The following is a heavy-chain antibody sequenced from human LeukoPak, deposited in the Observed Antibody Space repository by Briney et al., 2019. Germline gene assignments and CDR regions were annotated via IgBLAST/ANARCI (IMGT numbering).Heavy chain of an antibody. CDR3: AKARIVVVPAAPTDHYYMDV. D-gene: IGHD2-2*01. V-gene: IGHV3-33*06. CDR1: GFTFSSYG. CDR2: IWYDGSNK. J-gene: IGHJ6*03. Sequence: GGSLRLSCAASGFTFSSYGMHWVRQAPGKGLEWVAVIWYDGSNKYYADSVKGRFTISRDNSKNTLYLQMNSLRAEDTAVYYCAKARIVVVPAAPTDHYYMDVWGKGTTVTVSS.